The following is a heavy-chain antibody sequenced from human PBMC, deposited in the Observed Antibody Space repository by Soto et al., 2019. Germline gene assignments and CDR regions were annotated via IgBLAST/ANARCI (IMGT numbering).Heavy chain of an antibody. J-gene: IGHJ6*01. CDR3: AKVRNTAARRSYYYYGIDV. CDR2: TSHDGGHK. CDR1: GFTFNSYG. D-gene: IGHD6-6*01. Sequence: QVQLVESGGDVVQPGKSLTLSCAASGFTFNSYGIHWVRQAPGKGLEWVAVTSHDGGHKFYAHSVKGRFTISRDNSQNTGTLQMNSRRGDDTDVHYCAKVRNTAARRSYYYYGIDVWGQWTTVTVSA. V-gene: IGHV3-30*18.